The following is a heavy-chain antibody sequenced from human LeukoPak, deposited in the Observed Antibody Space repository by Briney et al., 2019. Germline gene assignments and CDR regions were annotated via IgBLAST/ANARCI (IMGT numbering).Heavy chain of an antibody. D-gene: IGHD6-19*01. CDR2: IKQDGSDR. V-gene: IGHV3-7*03. Sequence: GGSLRLSCAASGFTFRNYWMSWVRQAPGTGLEWVVNIKQDGSDRNYVTSVRGRFTISRDNAESSLYLQMNSLRVEDTAVYYCVRNLAVAGTCFDSWGQGTLVTVSS. CDR1: GFTFRNYW. CDR3: VRNLAVAGTCFDS. J-gene: IGHJ4*02.